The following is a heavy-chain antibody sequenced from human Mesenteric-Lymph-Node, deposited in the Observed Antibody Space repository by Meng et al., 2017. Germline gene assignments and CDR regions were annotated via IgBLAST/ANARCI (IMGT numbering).Heavy chain of an antibody. CDR3: VRDTRRGGGWFDP. CDR1: GDSITSGDYS. CDR2: IYHGVNI. J-gene: IGHJ5*02. V-gene: IGHV4-30-2*01. D-gene: IGHD3-10*01. Sequence: QVQVQGHGSGLGMPSQPLSLTCAVSGDSITSGDYSWTWIRQPPGKGLEWIGYIYHGVNIYYTPSLRSRVTISVDKSRNQFSLKLTSVSAADTAVYYCVRDTRRGGGWFDPWGQGTLVTVSS.